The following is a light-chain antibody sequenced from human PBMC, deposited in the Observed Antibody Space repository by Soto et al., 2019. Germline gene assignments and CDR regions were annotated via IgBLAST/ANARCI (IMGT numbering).Light chain of an antibody. J-gene: IGLJ3*02. V-gene: IGLV1-47*01. CDR3: AAWNASVWV. Sequence: QSVLTQPPSASGAPGQRFTISCSGSCSNIGSNYVYWYHQLPGTAPRLLIYRNGQRPSGVPDRFSGSKAGASASLDISGLRLEDEADYYCAAWNASVWVFGGGTKVTVL. CDR2: RNG. CDR1: CSNIGSNY.